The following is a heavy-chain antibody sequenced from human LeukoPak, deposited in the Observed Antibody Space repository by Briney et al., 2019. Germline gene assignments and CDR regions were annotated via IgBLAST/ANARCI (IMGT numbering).Heavy chain of an antibody. D-gene: IGHD4-17*01. V-gene: IGHV3-23*01. CDR2: INAGGGET. CDR1: GFTFSTYA. J-gene: IGHJ3*01. CDR3: GRDPNGDYFGAFEF. Sequence: GGSLRLSCAASGFTFSTYAMTWVRQAAEKGLEWVSIINAGGGETYYADSVKGRFTISRDNSKNTLYLQMNSLRVEDTAVYYCGRDPNGDYFGAFEFWGQETMVTVSA.